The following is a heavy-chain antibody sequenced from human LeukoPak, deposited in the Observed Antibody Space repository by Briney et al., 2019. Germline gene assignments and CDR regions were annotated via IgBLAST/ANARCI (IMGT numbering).Heavy chain of an antibody. CDR3: TRMSSFGLDY. J-gene: IGHJ4*02. V-gene: IGHV3-74*01. D-gene: IGHD5-18*01. Sequence: GGSLRLSCAASGFTFDDYGMSWVRQAPGKGLEWVSRINNDGSSTYYADSVKGRFTISRDNAKNTLYLQMNSLRAEDTAVYYCTRMSSFGLDYWGQGTLVVVSS. CDR2: INNDGSST. CDR1: GFTFDDYG.